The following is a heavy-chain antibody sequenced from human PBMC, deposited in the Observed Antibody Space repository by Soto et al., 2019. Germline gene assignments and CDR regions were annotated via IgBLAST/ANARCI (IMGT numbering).Heavy chain of an antibody. CDR1: GFTFTIYA. CDR3: ARVRCFNGLCHTADYGMDV. D-gene: IGHD2-8*01. V-gene: IGHV3-23*01. CDR2: ISGSGDNT. Sequence: GSLRLSCAASGFTFTIYAMSWVRQAPGRGLEWLSGISGSGDNTYYADSVKGRFTISRDNSKNTLYLQMNSLRSEDTAVYFCARVRCFNGLCHTADYGMDVWGQGTTVTVSS. J-gene: IGHJ6*02.